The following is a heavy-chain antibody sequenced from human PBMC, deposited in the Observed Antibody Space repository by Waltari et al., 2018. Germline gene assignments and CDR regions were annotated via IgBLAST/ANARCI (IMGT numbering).Heavy chain of an antibody. D-gene: IGHD6-19*01. CDR2: IGGGPTNV. CDR3: AREVGIAVAGSYYYYGMDV. J-gene: IGHJ6*02. Sequence: EVQLVESGGGLAQPGGSLRLSCAASGFTFSSYTMNWVRQAPGKGLEWVSYIGGGPTNVYYADSVKGRFTMSRDNAKDTLYLQMNSLRAEDTAVYYCAREVGIAVAGSYYYYGMDVWGQGTTVTVSS. CDR1: GFTFSSYT. V-gene: IGHV3-48*04.